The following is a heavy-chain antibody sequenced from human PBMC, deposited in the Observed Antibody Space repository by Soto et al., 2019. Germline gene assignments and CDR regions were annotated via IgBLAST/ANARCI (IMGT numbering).Heavy chain of an antibody. CDR3: AKNPGYYYDSTGYHFDY. CDR1: GFTVSSNY. V-gene: IGHV3-53*01. CDR2: IYSGGST. D-gene: IGHD3-22*01. Sequence: GGSLRLSCAASGFTVSSNYTSWVRQAPGKGLEWVSVIYSGGSTYYADSVKGRFTISRDNSKNTLYLQMNSLRAEDTAVYYCAKNPGYYYDSTGYHFDYWGQGTLVTVSS. J-gene: IGHJ4*02.